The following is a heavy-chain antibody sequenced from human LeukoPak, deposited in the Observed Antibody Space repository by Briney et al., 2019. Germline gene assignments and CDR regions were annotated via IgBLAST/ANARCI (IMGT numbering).Heavy chain of an antibody. V-gene: IGHV1-18*01. Sequence: ASVKVSCKASDYTFPRYGISWVRQAPGQGLEWMAWISAYNGNTDYAQKLQGRVTMTTDTSTSTAYMELRSLTYDDTAVYYCARARYLTGSRDDAFDFWGQGTVVTVSS. CDR2: ISAYNGNT. CDR3: ARARYLTGSRDDAFDF. J-gene: IGHJ3*01. D-gene: IGHD1-26*01. CDR1: DYTFPRYG.